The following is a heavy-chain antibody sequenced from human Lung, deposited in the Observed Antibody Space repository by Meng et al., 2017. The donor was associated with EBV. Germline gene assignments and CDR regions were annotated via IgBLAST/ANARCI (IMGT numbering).Heavy chain of an antibody. CDR2: IYSSEST. D-gene: IGHD1-26*01. CDR3: GVGLGSYNSH. J-gene: IGHJ4*02. CDR1: GGSVSSGGYY. Sequence: QVQLQASGPGPVKPSQTLSLTCAVSGGSVSSGGYYWSWIRQPPGKGLEWIGYIYSSESTYYNPSLKSRASISIDTSKNQFSLKVTSPTAADTAVYYCGVGLGSYNSHWGQGTLVTVSS. V-gene: IGHV4-30-4*01.